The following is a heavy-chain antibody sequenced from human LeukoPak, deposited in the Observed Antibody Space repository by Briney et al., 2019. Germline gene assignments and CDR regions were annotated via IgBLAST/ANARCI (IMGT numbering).Heavy chain of an antibody. CDR1: GFTFSSYS. D-gene: IGHD6-13*01. Sequence: QPGGSLRLSCAASGFTFSSYSMNWVRQAPGKGLEWVSYISSSSSTIYYAVSVKGRFTISRDNAKNSLYLQMNSLRAEDTAVYYCARPDSGIAFDYWGQGTLVTVSS. CDR2: ISSSSSTI. V-gene: IGHV3-48*01. CDR3: ARPDSGIAFDY. J-gene: IGHJ4*02.